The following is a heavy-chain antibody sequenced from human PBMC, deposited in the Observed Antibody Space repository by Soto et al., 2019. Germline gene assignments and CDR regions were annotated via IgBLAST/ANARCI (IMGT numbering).Heavy chain of an antibody. V-gene: IGHV3-20*01. CDR3: ARDGVRLERPETHFDY. Sequence: PGGSLRLSCAASGFTFDDYTMNWVRLVPGKGLEWVAGIDWNGGSTGYVDSVRGRFTISRDNAKKSLYLHMSSLRAEDTAFYHCARDGVRLERPETHFDYWGQGTLVTAPQ. CDR1: GFTFDDYT. D-gene: IGHD1-1*01. J-gene: IGHJ4*02. CDR2: IDWNGGST.